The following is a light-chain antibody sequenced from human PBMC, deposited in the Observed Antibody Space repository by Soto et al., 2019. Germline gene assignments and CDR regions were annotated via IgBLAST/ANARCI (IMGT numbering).Light chain of an antibody. V-gene: IGKV4-1*01. CDR1: QSVLYTSNNKNY. CDR2: WAS. Sequence: DIVMTQSPDSLAVSLGERATINCKSSQSVLYTSNNKNYLAWYQQKPGQPPKLLIYWASTRESWVPDRFTGSGSGTDFTLTISSLQSEDVAVYYCQQSFSTPPTFGQGTKVEVK. J-gene: IGKJ1*01. CDR3: QQSFSTPPT.